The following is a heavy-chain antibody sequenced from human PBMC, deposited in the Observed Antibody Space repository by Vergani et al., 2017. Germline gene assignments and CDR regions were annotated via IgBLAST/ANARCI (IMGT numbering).Heavy chain of an antibody. D-gene: IGHD3-22*01. CDR1: GYTLTELS. V-gene: IGHV1-24*01. J-gene: IGHJ4*02. CDR3: ATDLGGGGGRLLLRILNY. CDR2: FDPEDGET. Sequence: QVQLVQSGAEVKKPGASVKVSCKVSGYTLTELSMHWVRQAPGKGLEWMGGFDPEDGETIYAQKFQGRVTMTEDTSTDTAYMELSSLGSEDTAVYYCATDLGGGGGRLLLRILNYWGQGTLVTVSS.